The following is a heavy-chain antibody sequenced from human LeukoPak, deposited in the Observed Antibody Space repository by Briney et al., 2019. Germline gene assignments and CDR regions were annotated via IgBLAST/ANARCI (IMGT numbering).Heavy chain of an antibody. CDR1: GYSISRGYY. Sequence: PSETLSLTCAVSGYSISRGYYWGWIRQPPGKGLEWIESIYHSGSTYYNPSLRSRVTISVDTSKNQFSLKLSSVTAADTAVYYCARDVRYSGYDLGTGYWGQGNLVTVSS. D-gene: IGHD5-12*01. CDR3: ARDVRYSGYDLGTGY. CDR2: IYHSGST. J-gene: IGHJ4*02. V-gene: IGHV4-38-2*02.